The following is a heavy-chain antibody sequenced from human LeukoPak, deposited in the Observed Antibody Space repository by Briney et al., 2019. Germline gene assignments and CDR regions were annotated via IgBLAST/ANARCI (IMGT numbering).Heavy chain of an antibody. J-gene: IGHJ4*02. V-gene: IGHV4-39*01. CDR1: GGSISSTSYY. D-gene: IGHD4-17*01. CDR3: ARLRGAMTPVTSDFDY. Sequence: SETLSLTCTVSGGSISSTSYYWGWIRQPPGKGLEWIGSIYSSGSTYYSPSLKSRVTISVDTSRNQFSLNLSSVTAADTAVYYCARLRGAMTPVTSDFDYWGQGTLVTVSS. CDR2: IYSSGST.